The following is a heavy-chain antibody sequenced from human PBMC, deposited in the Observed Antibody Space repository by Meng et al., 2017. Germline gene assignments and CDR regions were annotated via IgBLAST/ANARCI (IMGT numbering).Heavy chain of an antibody. CDR1: GFTFSSYA. V-gene: IGHV3-23*01. CDR3: AKMSSSWSLY. Sequence: GSLKISCAASGFTFSSYAMSWVRQAPGKGLEWVSAISGSGGSTYYADSVKGRFTISRDNSKNTLYLQMNSLRAEDTAVYYCAKMSSSWSLYWGQGTLVTVSS. D-gene: IGHD6-13*01. J-gene: IGHJ4*02. CDR2: ISGSGGST.